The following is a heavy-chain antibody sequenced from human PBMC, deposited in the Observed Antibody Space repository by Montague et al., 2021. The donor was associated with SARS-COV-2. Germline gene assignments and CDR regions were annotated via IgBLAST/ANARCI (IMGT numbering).Heavy chain of an antibody. CDR2: IYYSGNT. V-gene: IGHV4-59*01. J-gene: IGHJ4*02. Sequence: SETLSLTCSVSGGSISTYYWSWIRQPPGKGLEWIGYIYYSGNTNYNPSLKSRVTISIDTSKNQFSLELSSVTAADMAVYYCASPGGYCTGGSCYYVYWGRGTLVTVSS. D-gene: IGHD2-15*01. CDR1: GGSISTYY. CDR3: ASPGGYCTGGSCYYVY.